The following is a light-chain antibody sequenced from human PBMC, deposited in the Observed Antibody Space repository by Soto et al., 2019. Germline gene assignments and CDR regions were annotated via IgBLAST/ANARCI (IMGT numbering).Light chain of an antibody. CDR2: RHD. Sequence: QSVLTQPPSASGTPGQRVTISCSGSISNIGTNYVYWYQQLPGTAPKLLIFRHDQRPSGVPDRFSGSKSGTSASLAISGLRSEDEADYYCASWDDSLSGSVFGGGTKLTVL. J-gene: IGLJ2*01. CDR3: ASWDDSLSGSV. V-gene: IGLV1-47*01. CDR1: ISNIGTNY.